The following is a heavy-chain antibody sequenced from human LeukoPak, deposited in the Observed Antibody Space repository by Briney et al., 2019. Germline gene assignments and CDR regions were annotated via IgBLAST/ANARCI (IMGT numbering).Heavy chain of an antibody. J-gene: IGHJ4*02. V-gene: IGHV3-21*01. CDR1: GFTFSSYS. CDR2: ISSSSSYT. D-gene: IGHD4-17*01. Sequence: PGGSLRLSCAASGFTFSSYSMNWVRQAPGKGLEWVSSISSSSSYTYYADSVKGRFTISRDNAKNSLYLQMNSLRAEDTAVYYCARMDIDYGDYGVYYFDYWGQGTLVTVSS. CDR3: ARMDIDYGDYGVYYFDY.